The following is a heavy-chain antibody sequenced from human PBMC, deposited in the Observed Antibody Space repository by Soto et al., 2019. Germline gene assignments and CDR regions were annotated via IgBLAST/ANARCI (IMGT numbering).Heavy chain of an antibody. CDR1: GYTFTNYG. Sequence: GASVKVSCKASGYTFTNYGISWVRQAPGQGLEWMGWISAYNGNTNYAQKLQGRVTMTTNTSTSTAYMELRSLRSDDTAVYHCARFPVSSSLYGVDYWGQGTLVTVSS. CDR3: ARFPVSSSLYGVDY. D-gene: IGHD6-13*01. J-gene: IGHJ4*02. V-gene: IGHV1-18*01. CDR2: ISAYNGNT.